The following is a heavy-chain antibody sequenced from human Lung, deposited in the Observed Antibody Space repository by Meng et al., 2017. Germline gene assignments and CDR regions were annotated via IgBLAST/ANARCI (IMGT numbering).Heavy chain of an antibody. D-gene: IGHD5-24*01. CDR2: INTDGSST. V-gene: IGHV3-74*01. CDR1: GFTFSTYW. CDR3: GRSDGYIRD. Sequence: EVQLVESGGGLVQPGGSLRLSCAASGFTFSTYWMHWARQAPGKGLAWVSHINTDGSSTNYADSVKGRFTISRDNAKNTLYLQMNSLRAEDTAVYYCGRSDGYIRDWGQGTLVTVSS. J-gene: IGHJ4*02.